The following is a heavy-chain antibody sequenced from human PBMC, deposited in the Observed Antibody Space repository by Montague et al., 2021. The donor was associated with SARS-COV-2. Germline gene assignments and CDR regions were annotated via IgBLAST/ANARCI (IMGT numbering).Heavy chain of an antibody. CDR1: GFIFSSHN. CDR2: ISGSSSTK. Sequence: SLRLSCSAPGFIFSSHNMNWVRQAPGKGLEWVSFISGSSSTKYYADSVKGRFTISRDNAKNSLYLQMNSLRDDDTAVYYCTRKFASWGQGTLVTVSS. J-gene: IGHJ4*02. V-gene: IGHV3-48*02. CDR3: TRKFAS.